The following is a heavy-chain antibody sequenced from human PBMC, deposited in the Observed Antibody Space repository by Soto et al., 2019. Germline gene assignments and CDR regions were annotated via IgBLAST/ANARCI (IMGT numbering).Heavy chain of an antibody. Sequence: PGGSLRLSCAASGFTFSSYAMHWVRQAPGKGLEWVAVISYDGSNKYYADSVKGRFTISRDNSKNTLYLQMNSLRAEDTAVYYCARARPGEGRWGVTTSYYYYGMDVWGQGTTVTVSS. CDR2: ISYDGSNK. V-gene: IGHV3-30-3*01. D-gene: IGHD4-4*01. CDR3: ARARPGEGRWGVTTSYYYYGMDV. J-gene: IGHJ6*02. CDR1: GFTFSSYA.